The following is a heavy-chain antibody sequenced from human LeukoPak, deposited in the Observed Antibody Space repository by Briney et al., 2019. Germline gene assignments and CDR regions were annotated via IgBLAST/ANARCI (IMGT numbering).Heavy chain of an antibody. CDR3: ARAPFLGVGSPPRMDY. V-gene: IGHV1-2*02. CDR2: MNPDSGGT. D-gene: IGHD3-3*02. CDR1: GYTVTGSY. Sequence: ASVKVACKAWGYTVTGSYAHGVRQAPGQGLEWMVWMNPDSGGTDSAQKFRGRLTMTRDASISAGCMDLSGLTSDDTALDYCARAPFLGVGSPPRMDYWGQGTLVTVAS. J-gene: IGHJ4*02.